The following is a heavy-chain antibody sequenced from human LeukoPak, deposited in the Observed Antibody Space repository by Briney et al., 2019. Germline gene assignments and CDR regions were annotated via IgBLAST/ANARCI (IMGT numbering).Heavy chain of an antibody. Sequence: GGSLRLSCAASGFTLSSYAMSWVRQAPGKGLEWVSAISGSGGSTYYADSVKGRFTISRDNSKNTLYLQMNSLRAEGTAVYYCAKGHYYDSSGLGDYWGQGTLVTVSS. CDR2: ISGSGGST. V-gene: IGHV3-23*01. CDR1: GFTLSSYA. D-gene: IGHD3-22*01. J-gene: IGHJ4*02. CDR3: AKGHYYDSSGLGDY.